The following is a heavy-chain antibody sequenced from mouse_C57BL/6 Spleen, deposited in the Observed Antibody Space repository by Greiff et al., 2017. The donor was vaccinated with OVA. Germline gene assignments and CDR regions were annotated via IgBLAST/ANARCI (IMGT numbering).Heavy chain of an antibody. J-gene: IGHJ2*01. CDR3: ARAKYSNYDYFDY. D-gene: IGHD2-5*01. CDR2: ISSGSSTI. CDR1: GFTFSDYG. Sequence: EVHLVESGGGLVKPGGSLKLSCAASGFTFSDYGMHWVRQAPEKGLEWVAYISSGSSTIYYADTVKGRFTISRDNAKNTLFLQMTSLRSEDTAMYYCARAKYSNYDYFDYWGQGTTLTVSS. V-gene: IGHV5-17*01.